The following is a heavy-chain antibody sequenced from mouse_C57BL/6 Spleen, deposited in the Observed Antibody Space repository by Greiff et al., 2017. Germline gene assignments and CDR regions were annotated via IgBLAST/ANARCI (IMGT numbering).Heavy chain of an antibody. J-gene: IGHJ2*01. CDR1: GFTFSSYG. Sequence: ESGGDLVKPGGSLKLSCAASGFTFSSYGMSWVRQTPDKRLEWVATISSGGSYTYYPDSVKGRFTISRDNAKNTLYLQMSSLKSEDTAMYYCAKDGVYFDYWGQGTTLTVSS. CDR3: AKDGVYFDY. V-gene: IGHV5-6*01. CDR2: ISSGGSYT.